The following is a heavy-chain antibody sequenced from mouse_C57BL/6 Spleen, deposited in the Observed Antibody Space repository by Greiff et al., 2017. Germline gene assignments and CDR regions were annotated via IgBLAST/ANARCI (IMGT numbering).Heavy chain of an antibody. J-gene: IGHJ2*01. CDR2: ISSGSSTI. D-gene: IGHD1-1*01. CDR1: GFTFSDYG. V-gene: IGHV5-17*01. CDR3: ASAIYYYGSSYCFDY. Sequence: EVKLVESGGGLVKPGGSLKLSCAASGFTFSDYGMHWVRQAPEKGLEWVAYISSGSSTIYYADTVKGRFTISRDNAKNTLFLQMTSLRSEDTAMYYCASAIYYYGSSYCFDYWGQGTTLTVSS.